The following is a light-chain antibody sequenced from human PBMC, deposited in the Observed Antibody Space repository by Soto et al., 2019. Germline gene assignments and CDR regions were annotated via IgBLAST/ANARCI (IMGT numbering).Light chain of an antibody. CDR2: DVS. CDR1: SSDVGAYNY. V-gene: IGLV2-14*01. Sequence: QSVLTQPASVSGSPGQSITISCTGTSSDVGAYNYDSWYQQYPGEAPKVIIYDVSHRPAGVSNRFSGSKSGNTASLTISGFQTQDEADYYCSSYTSATTYVFGTGTKVTVL. CDR3: SSYTSATTYV. J-gene: IGLJ1*01.